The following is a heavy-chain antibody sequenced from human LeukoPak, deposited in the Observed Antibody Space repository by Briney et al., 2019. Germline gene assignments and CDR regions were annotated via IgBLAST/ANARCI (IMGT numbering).Heavy chain of an antibody. CDR1: GFTFSTYA. J-gene: IGHJ6*03. V-gene: IGHV3-23*01. CDR2: IGGSDGRT. Sequence: GGSLRLSCAASGFTFSTYAMSWVRQAPGKGLEWVSLIGGSDGRTRYADSVRGRFTISRDNARKSVFLQMDSLSAEDTAVYYCAKRGNPAVGHHYLDVWGKGTTVSVSS. D-gene: IGHD2-2*01. CDR3: AKRGNPAVGHHYLDV.